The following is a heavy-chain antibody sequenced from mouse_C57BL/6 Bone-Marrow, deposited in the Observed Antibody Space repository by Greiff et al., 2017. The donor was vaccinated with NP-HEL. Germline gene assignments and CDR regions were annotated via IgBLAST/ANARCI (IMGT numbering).Heavy chain of an antibody. V-gene: IGHV1-5*01. Sequence: EVQLQQSGTVLARPGASVKMSCKTSGYTFTSYWMHWVKQRPGQGLEWIGAIYPGNSDTSYNQKFKGKAKLTAVTSASTAYMELSSLTNEDSAVYYCTRKGLGFAYWGQGTLVTVSA. D-gene: IGHD3-3*01. CDR1: GYTFTSYW. CDR2: IYPGNSDT. J-gene: IGHJ3*01. CDR3: TRKGLGFAY.